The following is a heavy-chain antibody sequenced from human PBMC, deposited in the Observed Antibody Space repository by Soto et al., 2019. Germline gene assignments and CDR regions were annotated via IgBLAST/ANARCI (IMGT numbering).Heavy chain of an antibody. D-gene: IGHD3-22*01. Sequence: QVQLQESGPGLVKPSQTLSLTCTVSGGSISSGGYYWSWIRQHPGKGLEWIGYIYYSGSTYYNPFLKSRVTISVDTSKNQFSLKLSSVTAADTAVYYCARTPRSVIVVDQRGGGAFDIWGQGTMVTVSS. CDR2: IYYSGST. J-gene: IGHJ3*02. CDR3: ARTPRSVIVVDQRGGGAFDI. V-gene: IGHV4-31*03. CDR1: GGSISSGGYY.